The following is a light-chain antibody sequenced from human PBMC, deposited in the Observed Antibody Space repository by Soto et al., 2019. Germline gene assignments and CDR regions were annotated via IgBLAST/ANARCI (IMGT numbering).Light chain of an antibody. Sequence: IQMTQSPTSLSASVGDRVTITCRASQVSSNFLAWFQQKPGKAPKSLVYGASSLQSGVPSRFKDSGSGTDFSLTITSLQPEDFATYYCQQYHSYPPSFGQGTNVEIK. J-gene: IGKJ1*01. CDR1: QVSSNF. CDR2: GAS. CDR3: QQYHSYPPS. V-gene: IGKV1-16*01.